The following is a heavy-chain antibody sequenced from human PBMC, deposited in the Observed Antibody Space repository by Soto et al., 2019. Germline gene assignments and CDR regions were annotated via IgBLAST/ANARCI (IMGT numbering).Heavy chain of an antibody. V-gene: IGHV1-69*02. CDR3: ARVAAGIPFDY. D-gene: IGHD6-13*01. Sequence: QVQLVQSGAEVKKPGSSVKVSCKASGGTFSSYTISWVRQAPGQGLEWMGRIIPILGIANYAQKFQGRVTITADKSTSTADMELSSLRSEDTAVYYCARVAAGIPFDYWGQGTLVTVSS. CDR2: IIPILGIA. J-gene: IGHJ4*02. CDR1: GGTFSSYT.